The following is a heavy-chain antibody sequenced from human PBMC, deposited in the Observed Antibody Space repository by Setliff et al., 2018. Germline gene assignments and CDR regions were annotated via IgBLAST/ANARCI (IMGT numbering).Heavy chain of an antibody. CDR2: IHAGSSNT. CDR3: TRMSTSGPHYDY. V-gene: IGHV1-3*01. CDR1: GYSFSSNA. D-gene: IGHD2-8*02. J-gene: IGHJ4*02. Sequence: ASVKVSCKASGYSFSSNAFHWVRQAPGQTLEWMGWIHAGSSNTLYSQRFQDRITISRDTSATTVHMELSSLRSDDTAVYYCTRMSTSGPHYDYWGQGTLVTVSS.